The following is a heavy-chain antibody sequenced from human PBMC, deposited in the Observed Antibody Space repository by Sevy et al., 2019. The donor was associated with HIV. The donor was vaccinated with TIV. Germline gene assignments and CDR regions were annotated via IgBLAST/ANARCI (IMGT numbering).Heavy chain of an antibody. CDR1: GGSFSGYY. Sequence: SETLSLTCAVYGGSFSGYYWNWIRKSPGKGLEWIGEINHSGSTHYNPSLKSRVTISVDTSKNQFSLRLNSVTAADTAVYYCARAPPVVVVPGAPSWFDPWGQGTLVTVSS. D-gene: IGHD2-2*01. J-gene: IGHJ5*02. CDR2: INHSGST. V-gene: IGHV4-34*01. CDR3: ARAPPVVVVPGAPSWFDP.